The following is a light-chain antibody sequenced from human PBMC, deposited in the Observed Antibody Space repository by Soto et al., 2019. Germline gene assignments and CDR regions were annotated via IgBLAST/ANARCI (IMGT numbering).Light chain of an antibody. J-gene: IGLJ1*01. V-gene: IGLV1-40*01. CDR1: SSNIGAPYD. CDR2: GNH. Sequence: QSVLTQPPSVSGTPGQTVVISCSGSSSNIGAPYDVNWYRQIPGTAPKLLIYGNHNRPSGVPERFSGSKSGNTASLTVSGLQAADEADYFCKSYAGSNTYVFGSGTKVTVL. CDR3: KSYAGSNTYV.